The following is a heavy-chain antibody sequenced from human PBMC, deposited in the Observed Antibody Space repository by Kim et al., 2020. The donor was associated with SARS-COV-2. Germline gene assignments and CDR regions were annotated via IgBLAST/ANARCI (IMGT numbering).Heavy chain of an antibody. CDR1: GFTVSVNQ. D-gene: IGHD2-15*01. V-gene: IGHV3-53*01. J-gene: IGHJ3*02. CDR2: INKGDDT. Sequence: GGSLRLSCAASGFTVSVNQMNWVRQAPGRGLEWVSLINKGDDTFYADSVKGRFTISRDNSRNTVYLQMDSLRAEDTAVYYCARDIDPGHDGFDIWGQGTLVTDSS. CDR3: ARDIDPGHDGFDI.